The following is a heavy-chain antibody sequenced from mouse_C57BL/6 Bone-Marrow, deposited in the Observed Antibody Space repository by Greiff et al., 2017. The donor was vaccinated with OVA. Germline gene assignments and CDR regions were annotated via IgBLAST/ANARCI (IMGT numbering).Heavy chain of an antibody. D-gene: IGHD1-1*01. J-gene: IGHJ1*03. CDR1: GYTFTDYY. CDR2: IYPGSGNT. V-gene: IGHV1-76*01. Sequence: VQLQPSWAELVRPGASVKLSCKASGYTFTDYYINWVKQRPGQGLEWIARIYPGSGNTYYNEKFKGKATLTAEKSSSTAYRQLSSLASEDSAVYFCARNYGSRVWYFDVWGTGTTVTVSS. CDR3: ARNYGSRVWYFDV.